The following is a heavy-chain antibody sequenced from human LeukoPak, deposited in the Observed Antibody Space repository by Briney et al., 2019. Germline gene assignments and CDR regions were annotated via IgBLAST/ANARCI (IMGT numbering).Heavy chain of an antibody. Sequence: GGSLRLSCVVSGFTFSNYALSWVRQAPGKGLEWVSTLSDISNYTYYADSVKGRFTISRDKSKNTLYLQVNSLRAEDTAVYYCARAHDYGDPYFDYWGQGTLVTVSS. CDR3: ARAHDYGDPYFDY. CDR2: LSDISNYT. D-gene: IGHD4-17*01. V-gene: IGHV3-23*01. J-gene: IGHJ4*02. CDR1: GFTFSNYA.